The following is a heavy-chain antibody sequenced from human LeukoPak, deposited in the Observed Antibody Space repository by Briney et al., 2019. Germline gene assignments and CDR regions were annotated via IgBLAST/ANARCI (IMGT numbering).Heavy chain of an antibody. Sequence: ASVKVSCKASGGTFSSYAISWVRQAPGQGLEWMGGIIPIFGTANYAQKFQGRVTITADESTSTAYMELSSLRSEDTAVYYCARENQLLYAFDIWGQGTMVTVSS. J-gene: IGHJ3*02. D-gene: IGHD2-2*02. CDR1: GGTFSSYA. CDR3: ARENQLLYAFDI. V-gene: IGHV1-69*13. CDR2: IIPIFGTA.